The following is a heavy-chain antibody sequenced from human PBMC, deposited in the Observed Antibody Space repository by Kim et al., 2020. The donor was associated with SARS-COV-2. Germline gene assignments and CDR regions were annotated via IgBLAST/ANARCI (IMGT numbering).Heavy chain of an antibody. CDR2: IYPGDSDT. J-gene: IGHJ5*02. CDR1: GYSFTSYW. V-gene: IGHV5-51*01. D-gene: IGHD3-22*01. Sequence: GESLKISCKGSGYSFTSYWIGWVRQMPGKGLEWMGIIYPGDSDTRYSPSFQGQVTISADKSISTAYLQWSSLKASDTAMYYCARKVRGGYYSDNWFDPWGQGTLVTVSS. CDR3: ARKVRGGYYSDNWFDP.